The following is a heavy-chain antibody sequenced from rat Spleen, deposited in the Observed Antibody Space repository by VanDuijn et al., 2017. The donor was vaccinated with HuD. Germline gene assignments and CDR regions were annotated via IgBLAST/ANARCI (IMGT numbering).Heavy chain of an antibody. V-gene: IGHV3-3*01. CDR1: GYSITSNY. CDR2: INSAGST. Sequence: EVQLQESGPGLVKPSQSLSLTCSVTGYSITSNYWGWIRKFPGNKLEWMGYINSAGSTNYNPPLKSQISITRDTSKNQFFLQLTSVTTEDTATYYCARGEYRYNYFDYWGQGVMVTVSS. J-gene: IGHJ2*01. D-gene: IGHD1-5*01. CDR3: ARGEYRYNYFDY.